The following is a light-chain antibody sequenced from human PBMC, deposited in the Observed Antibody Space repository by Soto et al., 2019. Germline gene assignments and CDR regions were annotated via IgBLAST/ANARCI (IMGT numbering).Light chain of an antibody. Sequence: DSQMTQSPSSLSASVGDRVTITCRASQSISVFLTWYQQLPVKASKLLIFAASGLQSGVPSRFSGSGSGTDFTLTISSLQPEDFATYYCQQSYSSPITFGQGTRLEI. CDR1: QSISVF. CDR3: QQSYSSPIT. J-gene: IGKJ5*01. CDR2: AAS. V-gene: IGKV1-39*01.